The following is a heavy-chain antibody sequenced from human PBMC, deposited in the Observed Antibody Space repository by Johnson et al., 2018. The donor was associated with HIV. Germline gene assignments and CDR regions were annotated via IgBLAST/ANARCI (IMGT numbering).Heavy chain of an antibody. CDR2: IKQDGSEK. CDR1: GFTFSSYW. Sequence: VQLVESGGGVVHPGGSLRLSCAASGFTFSSYWMSWVRQAPGKGLEWVANIKQDGSEKCYVDSVKGRFTISRDNAKNSLYLQMNSLRAEDTAVYYCARDRSWIQLWFDAFDIWGQGTMVTVSS. CDR3: ARDRSWIQLWFDAFDI. J-gene: IGHJ3*02. D-gene: IGHD5-18*01. V-gene: IGHV3-7*01.